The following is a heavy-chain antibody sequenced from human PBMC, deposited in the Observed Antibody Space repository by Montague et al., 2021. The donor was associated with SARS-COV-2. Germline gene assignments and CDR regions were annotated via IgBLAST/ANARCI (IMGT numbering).Heavy chain of an antibody. J-gene: IGHJ4*02. CDR2: IWDT. Sequence: IWDTLYNPSLRSQVTMSVYMSKNQFSLKVRSVTAADTAVYYCARHVGLSTFYFDSWGQGIRV. D-gene: IGHD3-10*01. CDR3: ARHVGLSTFYFDS. V-gene: IGHV4-39*01.